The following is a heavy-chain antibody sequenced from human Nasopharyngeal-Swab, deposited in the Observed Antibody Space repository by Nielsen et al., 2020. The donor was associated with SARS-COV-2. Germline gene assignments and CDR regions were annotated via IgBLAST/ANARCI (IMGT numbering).Heavy chain of an antibody. D-gene: IGHD5-24*01. Sequence: SETLSLTCTVSGGSISSGSYYWSWIRQPAGKGLEWIGRIYTSGSTNYNPSLKSRVTISVDTSKNQFSLKLSSVTAADTAVYYCAREVPADGYYYYYGMDVWGQGTTVTVSS. V-gene: IGHV4-61*02. CDR1: GGSISSGSYY. CDR2: IYTSGST. CDR3: AREVPADGYYYYYGMDV. J-gene: IGHJ6*02.